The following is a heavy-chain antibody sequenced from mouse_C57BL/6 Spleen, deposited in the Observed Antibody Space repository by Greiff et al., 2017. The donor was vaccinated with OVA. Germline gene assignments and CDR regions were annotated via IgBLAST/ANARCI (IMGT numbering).Heavy chain of an antibody. J-gene: IGHJ4*01. Sequence: EVQLQQSGPELVKPGASVKIPCKASGYTFTDSNMDWVKQSHGKSLEWIGDINPNNGGTIYNQKFKGKATLTVDKSSSTAYMELRSLTSEDTAVYYCARSLHYYGSSFYAMDYWGQGTSVTVSA. CDR3: ARSLHYYGSSFYAMDY. CDR2: INPNNGGT. CDR1: GYTFTDSN. D-gene: IGHD1-1*01. V-gene: IGHV1-18*01.